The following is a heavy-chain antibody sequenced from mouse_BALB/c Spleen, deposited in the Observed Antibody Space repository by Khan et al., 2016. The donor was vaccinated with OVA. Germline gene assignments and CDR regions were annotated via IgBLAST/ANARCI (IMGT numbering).Heavy chain of an antibody. D-gene: IGHD2-14*01. Sequence: VQLVESGAELARPGASVKMSCTASGYTFTSYTIHWIKKRPGQGLEWIGYINPSNGYTNYNQKFKDKATLTTDKSSTTAYLQLSSLTSDDSAVYNCVRDGAYHRNDGWFAYWGQGTLVTVSA. CDR3: VRDGAYHRNDGWFAY. J-gene: IGHJ3*01. CDR2: INPSNGYT. V-gene: IGHV1-4*01. CDR1: GYTFTSYT.